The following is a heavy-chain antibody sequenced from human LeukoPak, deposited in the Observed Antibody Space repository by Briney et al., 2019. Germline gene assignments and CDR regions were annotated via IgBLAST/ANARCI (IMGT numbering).Heavy chain of an antibody. CDR1: GGTFSSYA. V-gene: IGHV1-69*13. J-gene: IGHJ4*02. CDR2: IIPIFGTA. CDR3: ASLSHYPRWAYYFDY. Sequence: SVKVSCKASGGTFSSYAISWVRQAPGQGLEWMGGIIPIFGTANYAQKFQGRVTITADESASTAYMELSSLRSEDTAVYYCASLSHYPRWAYYFDYWGQGTLVTVSS. D-gene: IGHD2/OR15-2a*01.